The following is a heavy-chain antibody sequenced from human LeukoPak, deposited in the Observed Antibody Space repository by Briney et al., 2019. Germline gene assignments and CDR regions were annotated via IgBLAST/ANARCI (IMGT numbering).Heavy chain of an antibody. Sequence: PSETLSLPCAVSGGSITSSSYYWGWIRQPPGKGLEWIGYIYYSGSTYYNPSLKGRVTISAHTAKHQFSLQLSSVTAADTAVYYCARTHCSGGSCYSDYWGQGTRVTVSS. J-gene: IGHJ4*02. CDR2: IYYSGST. CDR3: ARTHCSGGSCYSDY. V-gene: IGHV4-39*01. CDR1: GGSITSSSYY. D-gene: IGHD2-15*01.